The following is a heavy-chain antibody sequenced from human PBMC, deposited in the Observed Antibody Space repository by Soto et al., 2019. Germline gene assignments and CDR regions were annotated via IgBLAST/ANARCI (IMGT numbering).Heavy chain of an antibody. J-gene: IGHJ4*02. D-gene: IGHD3-3*01. CDR3: AKDWSPPERWLHSGDYFDY. Sequence: GGSLRLSCAASGFTFSSYAMSWVRQAPGKGLEWVSAISGSGGSTYYADSVKGRFTISRDNSKNTLYLQMNSLRAEDTAVYYCAKDWSPPERWLHSGDYFDYWGQGTLVTVSS. CDR2: ISGSGGST. V-gene: IGHV3-23*01. CDR1: GFTFSSYA.